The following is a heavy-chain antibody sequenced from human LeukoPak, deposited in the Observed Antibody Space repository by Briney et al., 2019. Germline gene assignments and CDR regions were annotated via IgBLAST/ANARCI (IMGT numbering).Heavy chain of an antibody. D-gene: IGHD1-26*01. V-gene: IGHV3-21*01. J-gene: IGHJ4*02. Sequence: GGSLRLSCAASGFTFSSYSMNWVRQAPGKGLEWVSSISRSSSYIYYADSVKGRFTISRDNAKNSLYLQMNSLRAEDTAVYYCARDSGSYYLDYWGQGTLVTVSS. CDR1: GFTFSSYS. CDR2: ISRSSSYI. CDR3: ARDSGSYYLDY.